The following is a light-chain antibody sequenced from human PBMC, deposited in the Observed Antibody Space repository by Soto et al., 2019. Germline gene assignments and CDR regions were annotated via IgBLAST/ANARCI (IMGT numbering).Light chain of an antibody. CDR1: QGISSW. J-gene: IGKJ5*01. CDR3: QQANSFPIT. V-gene: IGKV1-12*01. Sequence: IQMTQSPSSVSASVGCRFTVTCRASQGISSWLAWYQKKPGKAPKLLIYAASSLQSGVPSRFSGSGSGTDFTLTIRSLQPEDCAIYFCQQANSFPITFGQGRRLEIK. CDR2: AAS.